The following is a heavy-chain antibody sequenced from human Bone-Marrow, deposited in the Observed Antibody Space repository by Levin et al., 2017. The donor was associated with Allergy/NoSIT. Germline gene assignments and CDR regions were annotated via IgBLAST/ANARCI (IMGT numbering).Heavy chain of an antibody. CDR1: GFTFSSYS. D-gene: IGHD6-19*01. CDR3: ARRRRMNYSSGLVH. Sequence: SCAASGFTFSSYSMNWVRQAPGKGLEWVSYISSSSSTIYYADSVKGRFTISRDNAKNSLYLQMNSLRAEDTAVYYCARRRRMNYSSGLVHWGQGTLVTVSS. V-gene: IGHV3-48*04. J-gene: IGHJ1*01. CDR2: ISSSSSTI.